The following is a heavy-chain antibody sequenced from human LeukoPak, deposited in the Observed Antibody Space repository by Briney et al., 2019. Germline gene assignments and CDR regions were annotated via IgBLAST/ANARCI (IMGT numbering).Heavy chain of an antibody. Sequence: SETLSLTCAVSGGSISSGGYYWSWIRQHPGKGLEWIGYIYYSGSTYFNPSLKSRVTISVDTSKNQFSLKLSSVTAADTAVYYCARLGYSYGYLLDYWGQGTLVTVSS. CDR1: GGSISSGGYY. V-gene: IGHV4-31*11. D-gene: IGHD5-18*01. CDR3: ARLGYSYGYLLDY. CDR2: IYYSGST. J-gene: IGHJ4*02.